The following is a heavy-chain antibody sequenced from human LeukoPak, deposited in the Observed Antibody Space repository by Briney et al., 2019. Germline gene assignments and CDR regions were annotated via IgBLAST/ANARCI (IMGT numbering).Heavy chain of an antibody. J-gene: IGHJ4*02. CDR1: GGSMSSNNYY. V-gene: IGHV4-39*01. CDR3: VNLNRSSSWPYYFDY. Sequence: SETLSLTCTVSGGSMSSNNYYWGWIRQPPGKGLEWIGSIYYPGSTYYNPSLKSRVTISVDTSKNLFSLKLTSVTATDTAVYYCVNLNRSSSWPYYFDYWAQGTLVTVSS. D-gene: IGHD6-13*01. CDR2: IYYPGST.